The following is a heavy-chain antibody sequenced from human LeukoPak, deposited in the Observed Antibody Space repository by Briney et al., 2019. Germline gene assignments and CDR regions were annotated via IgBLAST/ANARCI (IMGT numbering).Heavy chain of an antibody. V-gene: IGHV3-9*01. Sequence: SGGSLRLSCAASGFTFDDYAMHWVRQAPGKGLEWVSGISWNSGSIGYADSVKGRFTISRDNAKNSLYLQMNSLRAEDTALYYCAKDTVMVVAATPFFDYWGQGTLVTVSS. CDR3: AKDTVMVVAATPFFDY. CDR1: GFTFDDYA. D-gene: IGHD2-15*01. CDR2: ISWNSGSI. J-gene: IGHJ4*02.